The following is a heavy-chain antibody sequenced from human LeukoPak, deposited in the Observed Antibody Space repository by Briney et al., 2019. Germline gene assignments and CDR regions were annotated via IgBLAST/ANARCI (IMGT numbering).Heavy chain of an antibody. CDR1: GGSFSGYY. CDR3: ARSAYYNGRGNYYDY. D-gene: IGHD3-22*01. CDR2: INHSGST. V-gene: IGHV4-34*01. Sequence: SETLSLTCAVYGGSFSGYYWSWIRQPPGKGLEWIGEINHSGSTNYNPSLKSRVTISVDTSKNQFSLKLSSVTAADTAVYYCARSAYYNGRGNYYDYWGQGTLVTVSS. J-gene: IGHJ4*02.